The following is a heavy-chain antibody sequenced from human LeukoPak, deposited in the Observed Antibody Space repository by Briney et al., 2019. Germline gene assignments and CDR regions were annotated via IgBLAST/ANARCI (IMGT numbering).Heavy chain of an antibody. CDR2: INRDGSTK. Sequence: PGGSLRLSCAASGFTFSDHWMHWVRQAPGEGLVWVSRINRDGSTKNYADSVKGRFSISRDNAKNTVYLEMNSLRAEDTAVYYCTRSLLGGADHWGQGTLVTVSS. J-gene: IGHJ4*02. CDR1: GFTFSDHW. V-gene: IGHV3-74*01. CDR3: TRSLLGGADH. D-gene: IGHD3-16*01.